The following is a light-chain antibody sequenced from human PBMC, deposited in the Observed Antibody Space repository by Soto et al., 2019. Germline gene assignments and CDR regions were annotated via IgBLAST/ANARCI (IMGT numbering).Light chain of an antibody. Sequence: EIVLTQSPGTLSLSPGERATLFCRASQCAANNYIAWYQQKPGQAPSLLIYGTSKRATGIPDRFNGSGSGTDFTLHITSVAPEDFAVYYCQQFGNSPYTFGQGTKLEI. CDR3: QQFGNSPYT. J-gene: IGKJ2*01. V-gene: IGKV3-20*01. CDR1: QCAANNY. CDR2: GTS.